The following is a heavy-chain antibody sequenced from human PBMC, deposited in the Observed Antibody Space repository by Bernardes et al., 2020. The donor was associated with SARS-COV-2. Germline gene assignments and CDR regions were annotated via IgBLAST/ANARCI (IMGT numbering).Heavy chain of an antibody. J-gene: IGHJ4*02. V-gene: IGHV3-23*01. CDR3: AKSHSTQSRGYFDY. D-gene: IGHD3-10*01. Sequence: GGFLSPSRAASGFTLSPYAMSWVRPVPGKGLQWVSTVSDSGVSTYYADSVKGRFTISRDNSRNTVYLQLNTLGAEDTAVYYCAKSHSTQSRGYFDYWGQGTLVTVSS. CDR1: GFTLSPYA. CDR2: VSDSGVST.